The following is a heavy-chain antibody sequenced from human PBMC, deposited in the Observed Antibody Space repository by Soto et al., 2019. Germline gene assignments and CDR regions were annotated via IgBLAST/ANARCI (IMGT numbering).Heavy chain of an antibody. CDR2: ITHSAST. Sequence: SETLSLTCAVSGGSFNNYYWSWIRQPPGKGLEWIGYITHSASTYYNPSLKTRVTISLDTSKNHFSLKLSSLPAAVTAVYFCARASGGLLRPVRLGGLDLILYDWIQGTLVTVS. V-gene: IGHV4-59*01. D-gene: IGHD2-15*01. CDR3: ARASGGLLRPVRLGGLDLILYD. J-gene: IGHJ4*02. CDR1: GGSFNNYY.